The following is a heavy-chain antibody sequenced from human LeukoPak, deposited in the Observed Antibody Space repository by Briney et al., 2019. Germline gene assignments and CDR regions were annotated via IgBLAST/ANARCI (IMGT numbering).Heavy chain of an antibody. CDR3: ARRRRRSSSEDY. J-gene: IGHJ4*02. Sequence: SVKVSCKASEGTFSSYAISWVRQSPGPGLEWMRGIIPIFGTANYAQKFQGRVTITTDESTSTADMELSSLRSEDTAGYYCARRRRRSSSEDYWGQGTLVTVSS. CDR1: EGTFSSYA. D-gene: IGHD6-6*01. CDR2: IIPIFGTA. V-gene: IGHV1-69*05.